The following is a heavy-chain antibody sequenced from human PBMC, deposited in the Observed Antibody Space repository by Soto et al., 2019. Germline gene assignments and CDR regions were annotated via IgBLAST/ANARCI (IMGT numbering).Heavy chain of an antibody. CDR3: ARGRYYDSPQDL. CDR2: VTATAESA. J-gene: IGHJ5*02. Sequence: GSVRLSCTPFGFNFDAYAMSWVRQAPGKGLEWVSAVTATAESAYYTDSVRGRFIITRDNSDNMLYLQMSSLRVEDTAIYFCARGRYYDSPQDLWGRGTQVTSPQ. CDR1: GFNFDAYA. V-gene: IGHV3-23*01. D-gene: IGHD3-10*01.